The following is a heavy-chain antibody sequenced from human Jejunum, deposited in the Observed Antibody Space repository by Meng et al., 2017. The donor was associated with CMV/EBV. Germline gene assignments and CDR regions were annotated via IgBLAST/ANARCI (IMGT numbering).Heavy chain of an antibody. D-gene: IGHD3-16*01. CDR2: IITSGST. CDR1: GGSLTTYY. V-gene: IGHV4-4*07. Sequence: QVQLQESGPGVVKPSETLSLACTVSGGSLTTYYWSWIRQRAGKGLEWIGRIITSGSTNYNPSLRSRVIMSVDTSKNQFFLKLRSVTAADTAVYFCAKGYGNSFEYWGQGSLVTVSS. J-gene: IGHJ4*02. CDR3: AKGYGNSFEY.